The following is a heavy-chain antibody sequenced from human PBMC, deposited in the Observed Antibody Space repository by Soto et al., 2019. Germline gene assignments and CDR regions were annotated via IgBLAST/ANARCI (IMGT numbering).Heavy chain of an antibody. CDR2: IYHSGST. V-gene: IGHV4-30-2*01. CDR1: GGSVSSGSYY. J-gene: IGHJ4*02. D-gene: IGHD4-17*01. CDR3: ARGMTTVTTFDY. Sequence: SETLSLTCTVSGGSVSSGSYYWSWIRQPPGKGLECIGYIYHSGSTYYNPSLKSRVTISVDRSKNQFSLKLSSVTAADTAVYYCARGMTTVTTFDYWGQGTLVTVSS.